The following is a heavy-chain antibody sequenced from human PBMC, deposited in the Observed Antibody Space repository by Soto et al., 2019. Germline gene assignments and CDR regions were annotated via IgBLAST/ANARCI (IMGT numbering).Heavy chain of an antibody. J-gene: IGHJ4*02. CDR3: ARVGVWSSGALYYFDY. CDR2: IYYSGST. V-gene: IGHV4-30-4*01. Sequence: QVQLQESGPGLVKPSQTLSLTCTVSGGSISSGDYYWSWIRQPPGKGLEWIGYIYYSGSTYYNPSLTSRVPIAADPSSSQFSLELRYVTAADTAVYYCARVGVWSSGALYYFDYWGQGTLVTVFS. D-gene: IGHD2-15*01. CDR1: GGSISSGDYY.